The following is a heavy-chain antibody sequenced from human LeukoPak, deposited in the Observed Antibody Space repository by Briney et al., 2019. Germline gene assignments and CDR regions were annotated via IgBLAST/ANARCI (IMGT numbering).Heavy chain of an antibody. D-gene: IGHD6-19*01. CDR3: ASFRITVAGRTGLDY. J-gene: IGHJ4*02. CDR1: GFTFSNYW. V-gene: IGHV3-7*01. CDR2: IKQDGSEK. Sequence: GGSLRLSCAASGFTFSNYWMSWVRQAPGKGLEWVANIKQDGSEKYYVDSVKGRFTISRDNAKNSLYLQMSSLRAEDTAVYYCASFRITVAGRTGLDYWGQGTLVTVSS.